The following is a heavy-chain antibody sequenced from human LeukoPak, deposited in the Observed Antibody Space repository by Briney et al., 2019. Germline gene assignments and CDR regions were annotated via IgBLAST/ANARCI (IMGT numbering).Heavy chain of an antibody. D-gene: IGHD6-13*01. CDR1: GGSFTVYY. V-gene: IGHV4-34*01. CDR2: INHSGST. J-gene: IGHJ4*02. CDR3: ARTRIAPDY. Sequence: SETLSLTCADYGGSFTVYYWSWIRQPPGKGLEWIGEINHSGSTNYKPSLKSLVTITVDTSKNQYSLKLSAVTAADTAVYYGARTRIAPDYWGQGTLVTVSS.